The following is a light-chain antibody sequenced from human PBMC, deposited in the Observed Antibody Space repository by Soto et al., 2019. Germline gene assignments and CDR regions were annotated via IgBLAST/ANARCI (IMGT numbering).Light chain of an antibody. CDR2: KDD. CDR1: NSNIESNY. V-gene: IGLV1-47*01. J-gene: IGLJ3*02. CDR3: AVREDRLSGNWV. Sequence: HSVLTQTPSASGTPGQRVTISCSGSNSNIESNYVYWYQQFPGTAPKVLIYKDDQRPSGVPDRFSGSKSGASASLTITGLRSEDEADYYCAVREDRLSGNWVFGGGTQLTVL.